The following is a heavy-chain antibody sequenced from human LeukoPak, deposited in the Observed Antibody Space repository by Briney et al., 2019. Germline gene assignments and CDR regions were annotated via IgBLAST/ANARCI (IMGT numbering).Heavy chain of an antibody. CDR2: IYYSGST. Sequence: SETLSLTCTVSGGSISSYYWSWVRQPPGKGLEWIGYIYYSGSTNYNPSLKSRVTISVDTSKNQFSLKLSSVTAADTAVYYCAGDYGDYNYYFDYWGQGTLVTVSS. D-gene: IGHD4-17*01. J-gene: IGHJ4*02. CDR1: GGSISSYY. CDR3: AGDYGDYNYYFDY. V-gene: IGHV4-59*01.